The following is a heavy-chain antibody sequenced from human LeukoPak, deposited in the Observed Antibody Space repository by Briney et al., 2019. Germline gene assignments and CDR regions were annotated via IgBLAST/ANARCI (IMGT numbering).Heavy chain of an antibody. CDR1: GHTFTGGY. D-gene: IGHD3-10*01. CDR3: ARDYYPYYYGSGSPESPFDY. V-gene: IGHV1-2*02. Sequence: GASVKVSCKTSGHTFTGGYIHWVRQAPGQGLEWMGWINPNSGGTNYAQRFHGRVTMTRDTSISTAYMDLSRLTSDDTAVYYCARDYYPYYYGSGSPESPFDYWGQGTLVTVSS. CDR2: INPNSGGT. J-gene: IGHJ4*02.